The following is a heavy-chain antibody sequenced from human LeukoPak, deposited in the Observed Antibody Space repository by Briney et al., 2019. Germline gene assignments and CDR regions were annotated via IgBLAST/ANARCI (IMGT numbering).Heavy chain of an antibody. CDR1: GDSVSSNSAA. J-gene: IGHJ5*01. V-gene: IGHV6-1*01. CDR3: ARGSPVAAAGVYNWFDS. CDR2: TYYWSKWYN. Sequence: SQTLSLTCAISGDSVSSNSAAWNWIRPSPSRGLEWLGRTYYWSKWYNDYAVSVKSRITINPDTPKNQFSLQLNSVTPEDTAVYYCARGSPVAAAGVYNWFDSWGLGTLVTVSS. D-gene: IGHD6-13*01.